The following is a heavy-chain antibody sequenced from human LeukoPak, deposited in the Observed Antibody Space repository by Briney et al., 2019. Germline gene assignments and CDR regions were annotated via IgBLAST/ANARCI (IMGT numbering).Heavy chain of an antibody. Sequence: GESLKISCKGSGYSFTSYWIGWVRQMPGKGLEWMGIIYPGDSDTRYSPSFQGQVTISADKSISTAYLQWSSLKASDTAMYYCARQSIYCSGGSCYTLHDAFDIWGQGTMVTVSS. CDR3: ARQSIYCSGGSCYTLHDAFDI. V-gene: IGHV5-51*01. D-gene: IGHD2-15*01. CDR1: GYSFTSYW. J-gene: IGHJ3*02. CDR2: IYPGDSDT.